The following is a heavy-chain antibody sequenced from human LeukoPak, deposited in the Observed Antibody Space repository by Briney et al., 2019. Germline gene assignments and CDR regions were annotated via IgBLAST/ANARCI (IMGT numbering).Heavy chain of an antibody. CDR2: IADDGKDK. CDR3: ARDRHIAAAGYYFDY. V-gene: IGHV3-30*04. D-gene: IGHD6-25*01. CDR1: GFTFSTYP. Sequence: GGSLRLSCAASGFTFSTYPIHWVRQAPGKGLEWVAVIADDGKDKHYVESVKGRFTISRDNSKNTPYLQMNSLRVEDTAVYYCARDRHIAAAGYYFDYWDQGTLVTVSS. J-gene: IGHJ4*02.